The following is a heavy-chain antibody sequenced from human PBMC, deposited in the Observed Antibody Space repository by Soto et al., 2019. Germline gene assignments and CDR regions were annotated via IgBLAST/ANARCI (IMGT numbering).Heavy chain of an antibody. J-gene: IGHJ4*02. CDR2: INPNSGGT. Sequence: DSVKISCRASGYTVTSYGISWVRQAPGQGLEWMGWINPNSGGTNYAQKFQGWVTMTRDTSISTAYMELSRLRSDDTAVYYCARVISRVNHDLFYWGQGTLVTVSS. CDR3: ARVISRVNHDLFY. CDR1: GYTVTSYG. V-gene: IGHV1-2*04. D-gene: IGHD3-3*01.